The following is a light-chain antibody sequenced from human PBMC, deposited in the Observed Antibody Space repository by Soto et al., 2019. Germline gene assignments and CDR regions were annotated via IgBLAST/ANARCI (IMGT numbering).Light chain of an antibody. CDR2: MAS. CDR3: MQALETPA. V-gene: IGKV2-28*01. Sequence: DIVMTQSPLSLPVTPGEPASISCRSSESLLHSNGYNYLDWYLQKPGQSPQLLIYMASKRASGVPERFSGSGSGTGFTLKSSRVEAEDVGIYYCMQALETPAFGQGTKVEIK. CDR1: ESLLHSNGYNY. J-gene: IGKJ1*01.